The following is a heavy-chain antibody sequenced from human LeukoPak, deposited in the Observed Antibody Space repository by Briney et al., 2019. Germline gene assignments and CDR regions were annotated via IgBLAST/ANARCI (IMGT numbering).Heavy chain of an antibody. Sequence: AGGSLGLSCAASGFTFSDYSMNWVRQAPGKGLEWVSSISSSSSYIYYADSVKGRFTISRDNARNSLYLQMNSLRADDTALYYCARGRLPNGADNWGQGTLVTVSS. V-gene: IGHV3-21*04. J-gene: IGHJ4*02. CDR2: ISSSSSYI. D-gene: IGHD2-21*02. CDR1: GFTFSDYS. CDR3: ARGRLPNGADN.